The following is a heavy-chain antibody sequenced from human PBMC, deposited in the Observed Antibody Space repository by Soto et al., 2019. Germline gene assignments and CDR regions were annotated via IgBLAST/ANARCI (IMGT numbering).Heavy chain of an antibody. V-gene: IGHV3-23*01. CDR2: ISGGGGST. Sequence: GGSLRLSCAASGFTFSSYAMSWVRQAPGKGLEWVSAISGGGGSTYYADSVKGRFTISRDNSKNTLYLQMNSLRAEDTAVYYCATRDFIVATPDWGQGTLVTVSS. CDR3: ATRDFIVATPD. CDR1: GFTFSSYA. J-gene: IGHJ4*02. D-gene: IGHD5-12*01.